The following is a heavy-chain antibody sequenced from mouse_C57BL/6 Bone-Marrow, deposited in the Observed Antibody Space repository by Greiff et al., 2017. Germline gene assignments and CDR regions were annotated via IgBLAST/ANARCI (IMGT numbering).Heavy chain of an antibody. V-gene: IGHV14-4*01. J-gene: IGHJ3*01. CDR3: TRIAY. CDR1: GFNIKDDC. Sequence: EVQLQESGAELVRPGASVKLSCTASGFNIKDDCMHWVKQRSEQGLEWIGWIDPENGDTEYALKFQGKATITVDTSSNTAYQQLSNLTSEDTAVYYCTRIAYWGQGTLVTVSA. CDR2: IDPENGDT.